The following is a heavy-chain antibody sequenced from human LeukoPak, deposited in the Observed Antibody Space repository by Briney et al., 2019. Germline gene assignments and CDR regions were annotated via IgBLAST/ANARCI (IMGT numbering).Heavy chain of an antibody. Sequence: PSETLSLTCTVSGGSISSYYWSWIRQPPGKGLEWIGYIYYSGSTNYNPSLKSRVTISVDTSKNQFSLKLSSVTAADTAVYYCARDYYQNWFDPWGQGTLVTVSS. J-gene: IGHJ5*02. V-gene: IGHV4-59*01. CDR2: IYYSGST. D-gene: IGHD3-10*01. CDR1: GGSISSYY. CDR3: ARDYYQNWFDP.